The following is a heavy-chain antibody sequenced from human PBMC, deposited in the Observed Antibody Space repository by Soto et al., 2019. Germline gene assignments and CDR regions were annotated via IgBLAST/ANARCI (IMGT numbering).Heavy chain of an antibody. CDR3: ARDSVDTAMVPDYGMDV. V-gene: IGHV4-4*07. J-gene: IGHJ6*02. D-gene: IGHD5-18*01. Sequence: PSETLSLTCTVSGGSISSYYWSWIRQPAGKGPEWIGRIYTSGSTYYNPSLKSRVTISVDTSKNQFSLKLSSVTAADTAVYYCARDSVDTAMVPDYGMDVWGQGTTVTVSS. CDR2: IYTSGST. CDR1: GGSISSYY.